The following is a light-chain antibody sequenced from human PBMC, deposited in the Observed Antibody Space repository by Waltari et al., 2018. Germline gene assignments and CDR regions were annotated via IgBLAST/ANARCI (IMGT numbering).Light chain of an antibody. J-gene: IGLJ3*02. CDR3: NSRDSSGNHPS. V-gene: IGLV3-19*02. Sequence: QQKHGLAPVRVIYAKNHRPSVIPDRFSGSSSGNTASLTITGAQAEDEADYYCNSRDSSGNHPSFGGGTKLTVL. CDR2: AKN.